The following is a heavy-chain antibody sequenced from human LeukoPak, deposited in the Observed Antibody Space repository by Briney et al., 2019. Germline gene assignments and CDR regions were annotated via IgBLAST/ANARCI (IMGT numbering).Heavy chain of an antibody. V-gene: IGHV4-4*07. CDR3: ARFITIPGVAFDI. CDR2: LYNNGST. CDR1: GGSLWSFY. D-gene: IGHD3-10*01. J-gene: IGHJ3*02. Sequence: SETLSLTCTVSGGSLWSFYWSWVRQPAGKGLEWIGRLYNNGSTNYSPSLKSRVIMSFDPSKNQFSLNLSSVTAADTAVYYCARFITIPGVAFDIWGQGTMVTVSS.